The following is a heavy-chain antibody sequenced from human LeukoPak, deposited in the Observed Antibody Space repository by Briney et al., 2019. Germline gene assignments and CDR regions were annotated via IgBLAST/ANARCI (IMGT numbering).Heavy chain of an antibody. V-gene: IGHV1-18*01. Sequence: ASVKVSCKASGYTFTSYGISWVRQAPGQGLEWMGWISAYNGNTNYAQKLQGRVTMTTDTSTSTAYMELRSLRSDDTAVYYCARSSRGYSYGLDGWYFDLWGRGTLVTVSS. CDR3: ARSSRGYSYGLDGWYFDL. D-gene: IGHD5-18*01. CDR2: ISAYNGNT. J-gene: IGHJ2*01. CDR1: GYTFTSYG.